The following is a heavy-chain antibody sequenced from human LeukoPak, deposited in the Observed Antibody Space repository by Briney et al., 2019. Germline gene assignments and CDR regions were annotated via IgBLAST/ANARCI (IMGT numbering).Heavy chain of an antibody. CDR1: GFTFSSYG. J-gene: IGHJ4*02. CDR3: AKGRSYYLDY. Sequence: GGSLRLSCAASGFTFSSYGMHWVRQAPGKGLEWVAIIWYDGSNKYYADSVKGRFTISRDNSKNTLYLQMNSLRAEDTAVYYCAKGRSYYLDYWGQGTLVTVSS. CDR2: IWYDGSNK. D-gene: IGHD1-26*01. V-gene: IGHV3-30*02.